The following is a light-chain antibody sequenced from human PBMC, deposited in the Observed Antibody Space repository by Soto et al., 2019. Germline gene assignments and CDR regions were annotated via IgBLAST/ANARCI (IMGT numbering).Light chain of an antibody. CDR2: QDT. CDR1: KLGDKY. V-gene: IGLV3-1*01. Sequence: YELTQPPSVSVSPGQTASITRSGDKLGDKYACWYQQKPGQSPVLVIYQDTKRPSGIPERFSGSNSGNTATLTISGTQAMDEADYYCQAWDSSTAVFGGGTKLTVL. CDR3: QAWDSSTAV. J-gene: IGLJ2*01.